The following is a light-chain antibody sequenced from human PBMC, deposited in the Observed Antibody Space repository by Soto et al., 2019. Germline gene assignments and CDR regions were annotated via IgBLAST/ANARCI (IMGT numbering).Light chain of an antibody. CDR1: QSVSNY. J-gene: IGKJ1*01. Sequence: EIVLTQSPGTLSLSPGERATLSCRASQSVSNYLAWYQQKPGQAPRLLIYGASRRATASPDRFSGSGSGTDCTLTIGRLEPEDCAVYYCQQYGGSPQTVGQGPNVEIK. CDR3: QQYGGSPQT. V-gene: IGKV3-20*01. CDR2: GAS.